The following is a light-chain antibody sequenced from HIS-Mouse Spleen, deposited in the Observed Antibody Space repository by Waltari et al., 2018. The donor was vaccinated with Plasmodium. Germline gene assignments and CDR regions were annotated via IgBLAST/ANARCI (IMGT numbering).Light chain of an antibody. CDR2: GNS. Sequence: QSVLTQPPSVSGAPGPRVTISCTGSSSNIGAGYDVNWYQQLPGTAPKPLIYGNSNRPSGVPDRFSGSKSGTSASLAITGLQAEDEADYYCQSYDSSLSGYVFGTGTKVTVL. J-gene: IGLJ1*01. CDR3: QSYDSSLSGYV. CDR1: SSNIGAGYD. V-gene: IGLV1-40*01.